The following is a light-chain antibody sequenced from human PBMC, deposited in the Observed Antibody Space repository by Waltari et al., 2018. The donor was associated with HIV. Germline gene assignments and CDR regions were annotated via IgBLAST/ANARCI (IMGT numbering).Light chain of an antibody. J-gene: IGLJ1*01. V-gene: IGLV2-8*01. Sequence: QSALTQPPSASGSPGQSVTISCTGTSSDIGGYNYVSWYQQHPGKAPTLLIYEVTKRPSGVPDRFSGSKSGNTASLTVSGLQPEDEADYYCGSYTDTNNHYVFGTGTKVT. CDR3: GSYTDTNNHYV. CDR2: EVT. CDR1: SSDIGGYNY.